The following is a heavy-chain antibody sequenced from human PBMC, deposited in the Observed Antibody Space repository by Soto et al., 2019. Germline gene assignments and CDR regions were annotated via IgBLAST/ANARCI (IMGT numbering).Heavy chain of an antibody. V-gene: IGHV3-30*18. Sequence: QVQLVESGGGVVQPGRSLRLSCAASGFTFSSYGMHWVRQAPGKGLEWVAVISYDGSNKYYADSVKGRFTISRDNSKNTLYLQMNSLRAEDTAVYYCAKDRGLYRMVYYYYYGMAVWGQGTTVTVSS. J-gene: IGHJ6*02. CDR2: ISYDGSNK. CDR3: AKDRGLYRMVYYYYYGMAV. CDR1: GFTFSSYG. D-gene: IGHD3-10*01.